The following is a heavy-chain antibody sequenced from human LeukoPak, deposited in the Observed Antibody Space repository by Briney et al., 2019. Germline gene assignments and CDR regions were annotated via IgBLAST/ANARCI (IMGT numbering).Heavy chain of an antibody. D-gene: IGHD2-2*03. V-gene: IGHV1-69*05. CDR3: ARDCGYCSSTSQWNWFDP. CDR1: GGTFSSYA. J-gene: IGHJ5*02. Sequence: ASVKVSCKASGGTFSSYAISWVRQAPGQGLEWMGWIIPIFGTANYAHKFQGRVTITTDESTRTAYMELSSLRSEDPAVYYCARDCGYCSSTSQWNWFDPWGQGTLVTVSS. CDR2: IIPIFGTA.